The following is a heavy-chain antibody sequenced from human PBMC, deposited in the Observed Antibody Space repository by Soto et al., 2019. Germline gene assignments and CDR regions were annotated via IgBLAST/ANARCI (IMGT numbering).Heavy chain of an antibody. Sequence: QVQLVQSGAEVKKPGASVKVSCKASGYSFSSYAISWVRXXXXXXLELMGWLRAPNGTTTYPQKLQGRGTMTTDTXXXXXXXXXXXXXXXXXXVYYCAXVDTAMVTASYWGQGTLVTVSS. V-gene: IGHV1-18*01. J-gene: IGHJ4*02. CDR1: GYSFSSYA. D-gene: IGHD5-18*01. CDR3: AXVDTAMVTASY. CDR2: LRAPNGTT.